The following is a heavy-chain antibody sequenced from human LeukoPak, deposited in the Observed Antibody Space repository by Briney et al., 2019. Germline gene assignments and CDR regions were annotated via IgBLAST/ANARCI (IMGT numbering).Heavy chain of an antibody. V-gene: IGHV1-69*05. J-gene: IGHJ5*02. CDR2: IIPIFGTA. Sequence: ASVKVSCKAPGGTFSSYAISWVRQAPGQGLEWMGGIIPIFGTANYAQKFQGRVTITTDESTSTAYMELSSLRSEDTAVYYCARDLNPYSKVGSWFDPWGQGTLVTVSS. CDR3: ARDLNPYSKVGSWFDP. CDR1: GGTFSSYA. D-gene: IGHD6-13*01.